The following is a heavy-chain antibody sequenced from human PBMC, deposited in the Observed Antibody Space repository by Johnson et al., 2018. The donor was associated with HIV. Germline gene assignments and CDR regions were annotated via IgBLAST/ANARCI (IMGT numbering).Heavy chain of an antibody. CDR3: AREGGGTVVLGGEGAFDI. V-gene: IGHV3-30*02. D-gene: IGHD3-10*01. Sequence: QVHLVESGGGVVQPGGSLRLSCAASGFTFSSYGMHWVRQAPGKGLEWVAFIRYDGSNKYYADSVKGRFTISRDNSKNTLYLQMNSLRAEDTSVYYCAREGGGTVVLGGEGAFDIWGQGTMVTVSS. J-gene: IGHJ3*02. CDR1: GFTFSSYG. CDR2: IRYDGSNK.